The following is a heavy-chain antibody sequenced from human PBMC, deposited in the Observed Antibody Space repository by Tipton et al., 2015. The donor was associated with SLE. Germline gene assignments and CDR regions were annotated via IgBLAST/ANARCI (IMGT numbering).Heavy chain of an antibody. Sequence: SLRLSCAASGFTFSSYWMSWVRQAPGKGLEWVANINQDGSEKYYVDSVEGRFTISRDNAKNTLYLQMSSLRVEDTAVYYCAKDESEEVAADWFDPRGQGILVTVSS. J-gene: IGHJ5*02. CDR2: INQDGSEK. V-gene: IGHV3-7*01. D-gene: IGHD5-12*01. CDR3: AKDESEEVAADWFDP. CDR1: GFTFSSYW.